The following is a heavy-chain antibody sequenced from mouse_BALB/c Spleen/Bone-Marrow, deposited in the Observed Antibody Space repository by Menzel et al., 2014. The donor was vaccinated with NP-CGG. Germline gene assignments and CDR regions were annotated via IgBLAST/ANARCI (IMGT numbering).Heavy chain of an antibody. J-gene: IGHJ2*01. CDR1: GDSITSGY. CDR3: ATYDGYCFDY. CDR2: ISYSGNT. Sequence: EVMLVESGPSLVKPSQPLSLPCSVTGDSITSGYWNWIRKFPGNKLEYMGYISYSGNTYYNPSLKSRISITRDTSKNQYYLQLNSVTTEDTATYYCATYDGYCFDYWGQGTTLTVSS. D-gene: IGHD2-3*01. V-gene: IGHV3-8*02.